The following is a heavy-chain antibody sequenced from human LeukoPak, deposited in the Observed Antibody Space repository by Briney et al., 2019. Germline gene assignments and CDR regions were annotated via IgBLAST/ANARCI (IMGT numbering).Heavy chain of an antibody. CDR2: ISSSCSTI. CDR1: GFTFSSYE. J-gene: IGHJ3*02. V-gene: IGHV3-48*03. D-gene: IGHD5-24*01. CDR3: ARLMATTDHDAFDI. Sequence: PGGSLRLSCAASGFTFSSYEMNWVRDAPGKGLEWVSYISSSCSTIYYADSVKGRLTISRDNAKNSLYLQMNSLRAEDTAVYYCARLMATTDHDAFDIWGQGTMVTVSS.